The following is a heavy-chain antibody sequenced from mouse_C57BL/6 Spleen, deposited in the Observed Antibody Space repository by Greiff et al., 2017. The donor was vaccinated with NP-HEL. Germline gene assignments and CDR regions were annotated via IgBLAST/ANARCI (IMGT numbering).Heavy chain of an antibody. D-gene: IGHD2-3*01. V-gene: IGHV1-26*01. CDR3: ARPDGYYDAY. CDR2: INPNNGGT. Sequence: EVQLQQSGPELVKPGASVKISCKASGYTFTDYYMNWVKQSHGKSLEWIGDINPNNGGTSYNQKFKGKATLTVDKSSSTAYMELRSLTSEDSAVYYCARPDGYYDAYWGQGTLVTVSA. CDR1: GYTFTDYY. J-gene: IGHJ3*01.